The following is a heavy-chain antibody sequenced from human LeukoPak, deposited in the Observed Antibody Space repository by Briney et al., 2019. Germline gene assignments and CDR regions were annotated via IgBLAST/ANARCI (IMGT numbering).Heavy chain of an antibody. Sequence: GGSLRLSCAASGFTFSSYGMHWVRQAPGKGLEWVAVIWYDGSNKYYADSVKGRFTIFRDNSKNTLYLQMNSLRAEDTAVYYCARDKGLGTYYNAFDYWGQGTLVTVSS. D-gene: IGHD3-10*01. CDR2: IWYDGSNK. CDR3: ARDKGLGTYYNAFDY. CDR1: GFTFSSYG. V-gene: IGHV3-33*01. J-gene: IGHJ4*02.